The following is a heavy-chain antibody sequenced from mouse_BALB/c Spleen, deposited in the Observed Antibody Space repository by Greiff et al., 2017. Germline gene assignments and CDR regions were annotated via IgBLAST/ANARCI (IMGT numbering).Heavy chain of an antibody. V-gene: IGHV1-63*02. J-gene: IGHJ3*01. D-gene: IGHD2-3*01. CDR2: IYPGGGYT. Sequence: VKLQQSGAELVRPGTSVKMSCKAAGYTFTNYWIGWVKQRPGHGLEWIGDIYPGGGYTNYNEKFKGKATLTADTSSSTSYMQLSSLTSEDAAIYYGARRGSYDGYHWFAYWGQGTLVTVSA. CDR1: GYTFTNYW. CDR3: ARRGSYDGYHWFAY.